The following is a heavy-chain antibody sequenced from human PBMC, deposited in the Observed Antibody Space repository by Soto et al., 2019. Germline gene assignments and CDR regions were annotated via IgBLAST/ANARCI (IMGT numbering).Heavy chain of an antibody. CDR3: SRVSPYYYDSSGDYSGDY. Sequence: SVKGRFTISRDNAKNSLYLQMSSLRAEDTAVYYCSRVSPYYYDSSGDYSGDYWGQGTLVTVSS. J-gene: IGHJ4*02. V-gene: IGHV3-21*01. D-gene: IGHD3-22*01.